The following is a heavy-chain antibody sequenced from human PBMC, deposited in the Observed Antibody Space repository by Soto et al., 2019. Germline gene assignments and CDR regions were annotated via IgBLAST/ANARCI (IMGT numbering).Heavy chain of an antibody. CDR2: INGDGSTT. J-gene: IGHJ4*02. CDR1: GFTFSNYW. CDR3: ARGARNCYYFDY. D-gene: IGHD1-7*01. V-gene: IGHV3-74*01. Sequence: EVQLVESGGGLVQPGGSQRFSCAASGFTFSNYWMHWVRQAPGKGLVWVSRINGDGSTTNYADSVKGRFTISRDNDKNTLYLQMNSLRAEDTAVYYCARGARNCYYFDYWGQGTLVTVSS.